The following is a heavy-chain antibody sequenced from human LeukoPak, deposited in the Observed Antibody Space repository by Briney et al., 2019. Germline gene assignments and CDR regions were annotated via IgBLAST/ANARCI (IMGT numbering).Heavy chain of an antibody. CDR3: AKAMDLSLKYYYYGMDV. Sequence: GGSLRLSCAASRFTFSSFAMTWVRQAPGKGLEWVSGIGDSGDSTSYADSVKGRFTIFRDNSKNTLYLQMNSLRAEDTAVYYCAKAMDLSLKYYYYGMDVWGQGTTVTASS. J-gene: IGHJ6*02. CDR2: IGDSGDST. D-gene: IGHD3-16*02. CDR1: RFTFSSFA. V-gene: IGHV3-23*01.